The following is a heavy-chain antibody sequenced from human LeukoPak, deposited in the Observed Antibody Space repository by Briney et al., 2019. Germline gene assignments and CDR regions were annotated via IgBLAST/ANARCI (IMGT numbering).Heavy chain of an antibody. J-gene: IGHJ4*02. D-gene: IGHD6-13*01. CDR3: STAGVAAAGRGTHY. V-gene: IGHV3-15*01. Sequence: SGGSLRLSCAASGFTFSKAWMSWVRQAPGKGLEWVGRIKHKTDGGTTDYDAVVRGRFTISRDDSKNTLYLQMNSLKTEDTAVYYCSTAGVAAAGRGTHYWGQGTLVTVSS. CDR2: IKHKTDGGTT. CDR1: GFTFSKAW.